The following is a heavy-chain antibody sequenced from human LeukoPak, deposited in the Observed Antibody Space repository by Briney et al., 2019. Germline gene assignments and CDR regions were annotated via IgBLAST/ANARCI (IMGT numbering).Heavy chain of an antibody. CDR2: ISTSGSDT. J-gene: IGHJ4*02. V-gene: IGHV3-23*01. Sequence: QPGGSLRLSCAASGFTVSSNYMSWVRQAPGKGLEWVAAISTSGSDTIYTDSVKDRFTISRDNSKNTLYLQMNSLRAEDTAVYYCAKGGNYAPLDYWGQGTLVTVSS. CDR1: GFTVSSNY. CDR3: AKGGNYAPLDY. D-gene: IGHD1-7*01.